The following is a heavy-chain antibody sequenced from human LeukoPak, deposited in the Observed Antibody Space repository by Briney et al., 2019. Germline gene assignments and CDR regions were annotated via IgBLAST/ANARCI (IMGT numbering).Heavy chain of an antibody. Sequence: GGSLRLSCAASGFTFSSYAMHWVRQAPGKVLEYVSAISSNGGSTYYANSVKGRFTISRDNSKNTLYLQMGSLRAEDMAVYYCARGYDFWSGYWSHSDYWGQGTLVTVSS. V-gene: IGHV3-64*01. D-gene: IGHD3-3*01. J-gene: IGHJ4*02. CDR3: ARGYDFWSGYWSHSDY. CDR1: GFTFSSYA. CDR2: ISSNGGST.